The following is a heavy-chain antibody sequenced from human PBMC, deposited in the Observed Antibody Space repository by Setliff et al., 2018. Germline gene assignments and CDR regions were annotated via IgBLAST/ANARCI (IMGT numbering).Heavy chain of an antibody. D-gene: IGHD3-22*01. CDR3: ARDAHDYDSSENPIVDY. Sequence: ASVKVSCKTSGYTFSNYGVSWVRQAPGQGLEWMGWISGYDGNTKYAQNLPGRVTMTTDTSTTTAYMELRSLRSDETAVYYCARDAHDYDSSENPIVDYWGQGTLVTVSS. CDR1: GYTFSNYG. V-gene: IGHV1-18*01. CDR2: ISGYDGNT. J-gene: IGHJ4*02.